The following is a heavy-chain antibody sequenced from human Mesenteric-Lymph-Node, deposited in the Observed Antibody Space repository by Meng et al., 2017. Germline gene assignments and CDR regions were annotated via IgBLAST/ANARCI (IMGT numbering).Heavy chain of an antibody. CDR3: TRDRFFSA. CDR2: ISDDGSST. CDR1: GFNFSNYW. J-gene: IGHJ5*02. D-gene: IGHD3-3*01. V-gene: IGHV3-74*01. Sequence: EVEVVDAGGGVGDAGGSLRLSCSASGFNFSNYWMPWVRQASGKGLVWVSRISDDGSSTTYADSVKGRFTISRDNAKNTLSLQMNSLRVEDTAVYYCTRDRFFSAWGQGTLVTVSS.